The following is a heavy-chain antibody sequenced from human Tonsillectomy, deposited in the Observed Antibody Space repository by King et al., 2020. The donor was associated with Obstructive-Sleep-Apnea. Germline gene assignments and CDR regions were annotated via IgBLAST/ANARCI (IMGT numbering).Heavy chain of an antibody. Sequence: VQLQESGPGLVKPSETLSLTCTVSGGSISGYYWSWIRQPPGKGLEWIGYIYYSGSTNYNPSLKSRVTISVDTSKNQFSLELSSVTAADTAVYYCARLWFGEFSTRYYFDYWGQGTLVIVSS. CDR3: ARLWFGEFSTRYYFDY. J-gene: IGHJ4*02. V-gene: IGHV4-59*08. CDR2: IYYSGST. D-gene: IGHD3-10*01. CDR1: GGSISGYY.